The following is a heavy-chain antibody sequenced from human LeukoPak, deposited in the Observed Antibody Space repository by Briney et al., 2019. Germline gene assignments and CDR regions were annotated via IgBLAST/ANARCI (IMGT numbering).Heavy chain of an antibody. J-gene: IGHJ4*02. CDR2: INRDGGRT. Sequence: PAGGSLRLSCAASGFKFDDYSMHWVRQAPGKGLEWVSLINRDGGRTFYADSVKGRFTISRDNNKNSLYLQMNSLRTDDTALYYCAKEMLGTRWITYDSWGQGTLVTVSS. CDR1: GFKFDDYS. V-gene: IGHV3-43*01. D-gene: IGHD5-12*01. CDR3: AKEMLGTRWITYDS.